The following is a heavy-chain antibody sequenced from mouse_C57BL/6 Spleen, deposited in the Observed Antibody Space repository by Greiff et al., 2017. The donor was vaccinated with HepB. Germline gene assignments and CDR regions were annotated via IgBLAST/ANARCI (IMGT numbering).Heavy chain of an antibody. V-gene: IGHV5-12*01. CDR2: ISNGGGST. CDR3: ARHYDGYSFDY. J-gene: IGHJ2*01. CDR1: GFTFSDYY. D-gene: IGHD2-3*01. Sequence: DVQLVESGGGLVQPGGSLKLSCAASGFTFSDYYMYWVRQTPEKRLEWVAYISNGGGSTYYPDTVKGRFTISRDNAKNTLYLQMSRLKSEDTAMYYCARHYDGYSFDYWGQGTTLTVSS.